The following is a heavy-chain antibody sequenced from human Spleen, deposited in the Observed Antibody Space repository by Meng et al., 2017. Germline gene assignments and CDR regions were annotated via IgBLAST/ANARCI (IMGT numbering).Heavy chain of an antibody. D-gene: IGHD3-10*01. CDR1: GNSISSCYY. CDR2: LYHGGSA. CDR3: AGEGSGDAFDI. V-gene: IGHV4-38-2*02. Sequence: SETLSLTCTVSGNSISSCYYWGWIRQPPGKGLGWIGSLYHGGSASNNASLKSRVTISEDTSKSQFSLKLSSVTAADTAVYYCAGEGSGDAFDIWGQGTMVTVSS. J-gene: IGHJ3*02.